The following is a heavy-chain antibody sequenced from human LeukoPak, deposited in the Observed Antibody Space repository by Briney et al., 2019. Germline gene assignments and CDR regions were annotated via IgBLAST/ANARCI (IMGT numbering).Heavy chain of an antibody. CDR1: GFIFSTYS. J-gene: IGHJ4*02. Sequence: GGSLRLSCAASGFIFSTYSMNWVRQAPGKGLEWVSSISSTSSYVYYADSVKGRFTISRDNAKNSLYLQMDSLRAEDTAVYYCAGDRAAAACQPVDYWGQGTLVTVSS. CDR2: ISSTSSYV. V-gene: IGHV3-21*01. D-gene: IGHD6-13*01. CDR3: AGDRAAAACQPVDY.